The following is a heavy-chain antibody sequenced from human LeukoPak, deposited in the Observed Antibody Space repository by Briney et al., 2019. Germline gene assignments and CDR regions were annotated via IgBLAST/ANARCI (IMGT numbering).Heavy chain of an antibody. CDR3: ARGDSSGWYGYDAFDI. D-gene: IGHD6-19*01. CDR1: GYTFTGYY. V-gene: IGHV1-2*02. Sequence: GASVKVSCKASGYTFTGYYMHWVRQAPGQGLEWMGWINPNSGGTNYAQKFQGRVTMTRDTSISTAYMELSRLRSDDTAVYYCARGDSSGWYGYDAFDIWDQGTMVTVSS. J-gene: IGHJ3*02. CDR2: INPNSGGT.